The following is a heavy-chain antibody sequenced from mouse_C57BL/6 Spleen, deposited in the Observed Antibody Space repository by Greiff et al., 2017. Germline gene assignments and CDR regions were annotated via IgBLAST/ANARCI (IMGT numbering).Heavy chain of an antibody. V-gene: IGHV1-64*01. CDR3: ARRGPRGTFFDY. Sequence: QVQLQQPGAELVKPGASVKLSCKASGYTFTSYWMHWVKQRPGQGLEWIGMIHPNSGSTNYNEKSKSKATLTVDKSSSTAYMQLSSLTSEDSAVYYCARRGPRGTFFDYWGQGTTLTVSS. J-gene: IGHJ2*01. CDR2: IHPNSGST. CDR1: GYTFTSYW.